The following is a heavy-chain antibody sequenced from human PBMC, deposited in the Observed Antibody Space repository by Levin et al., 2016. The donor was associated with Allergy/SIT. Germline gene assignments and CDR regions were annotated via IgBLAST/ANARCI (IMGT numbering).Heavy chain of an antibody. Sequence: GESLKISCAASGFTFSSYAMSWVRQAPGKGLEWVSAISGSGGSTYYADSVKGRFTISRDNSKNTLYLQMNSLRAEDTAVYYCAKDLTGYSSLGDVWGQGTTVTVSS. CDR2: ISGSGGST. CDR1: GFTFSSYA. J-gene: IGHJ6*02. CDR3: AKDLTGYSSLGDV. D-gene: IGHD6-13*01. V-gene: IGHV3-23*01.